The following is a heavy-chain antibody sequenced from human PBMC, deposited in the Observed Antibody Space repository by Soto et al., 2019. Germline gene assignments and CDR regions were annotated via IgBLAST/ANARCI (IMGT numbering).Heavy chain of an antibody. V-gene: IGHV4-30-4*01. J-gene: IGHJ5*02. CDR1: GGSISSGDYY. CDR3: ARERPDGARLAP. D-gene: IGHD6-6*01. Sequence: QVQLQESGPGLVKPSQTLSLTCTVSGGSISSGDYYWSWIRQPPGKGLEWIGYIYHSGSTYYNPSLKSRVTISVDTSTNQFSLKLSSVTAADTAVYYCARERPDGARLAPWGQGTLVTVSS. CDR2: IYHSGST.